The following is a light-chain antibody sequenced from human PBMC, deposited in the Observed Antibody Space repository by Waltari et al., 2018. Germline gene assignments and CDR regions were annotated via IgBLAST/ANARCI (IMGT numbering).Light chain of an antibody. Sequence: QSVLTQPPSASETPGQRVTISCSGSISNLGSNYLYWYQHLPGTAPQLLIDRNKRRASGVPGHFSASKSGTSATLAISGLRSEDEGVYYCASWDDTHYVFGTGTKVTVL. CDR1: ISNLGSNY. CDR3: ASWDDTHYV. CDR2: RNK. J-gene: IGLJ1*01. V-gene: IGLV1-47*01.